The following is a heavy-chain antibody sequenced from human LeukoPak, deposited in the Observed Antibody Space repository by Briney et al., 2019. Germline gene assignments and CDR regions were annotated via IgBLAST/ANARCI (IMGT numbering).Heavy chain of an antibody. CDR1: GGSISSSGYY. D-gene: IGHD2-2*01. CDR3: ARHLLSRYDY. J-gene: IGHJ4*02. CDR2: FYYSGRA. V-gene: IGHV4-39*01. Sequence: ASETLSLTCTASGGSISSSGYYWGWIRQPPGKGLEWIGSFYYSGRAYDSPSLKSRVTMSVDMSKNQFSLNLNSVTAADTAVYYCARHLLSRYDYWGQGTLVTVSS.